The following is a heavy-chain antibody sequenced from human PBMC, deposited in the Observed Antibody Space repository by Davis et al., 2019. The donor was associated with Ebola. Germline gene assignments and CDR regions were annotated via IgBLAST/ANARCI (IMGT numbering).Heavy chain of an antibody. CDR2: INPNSGGT. D-gene: IGHD1-14*01. J-gene: IGHJ4*02. CDR1: GYTFTGYY. V-gene: IGHV1-2*06. CDR3: ALLTGTTVDDIDY. Sequence: ASVKVSCKTSGYTFTGYYMHWVRQAPGQGLEWMGRINPNSGGTNYAQKFQGRVTMTRDTSISTVYMELSSLRSEDTAVYYCALLTGTTVDDIDYWGQGTLVTVSS.